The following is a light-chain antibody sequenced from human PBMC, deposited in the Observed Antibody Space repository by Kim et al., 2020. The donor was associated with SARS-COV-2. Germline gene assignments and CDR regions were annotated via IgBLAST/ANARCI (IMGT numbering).Light chain of an antibody. CDR1: SSDVGGYNY. CDR3: SSYAGSDNVV. CDR2: EVT. J-gene: IGLJ3*02. Sequence: QSALTQPPSPSGSPGQSVTISCPATSSDVGGYNYVSWYQQHPGKAPKIMIYEVTKRPSGVPDRFSGSRSGNTASLTVSGPQTEDEADYFCSSYAGSDNVVFGGGTQLTVL. V-gene: IGLV2-8*01.